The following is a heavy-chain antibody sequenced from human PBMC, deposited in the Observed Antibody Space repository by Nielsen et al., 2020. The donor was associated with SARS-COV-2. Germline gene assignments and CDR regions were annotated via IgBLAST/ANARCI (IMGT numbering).Heavy chain of an antibody. CDR1: GFTFSDYY. V-gene: IGHV3-23*01. CDR3: AKELPEEMATIRAFGY. D-gene: IGHD5-24*01. Sequence: GGSLRLSCAASGFTFSDYYMSWVRQAPGKGLEWVSAISGSGGSTYYADSVKGRFTISRDNSKNTLYLQMNSLRAEDTAVYYCAKELPEEMATIRAFGYWGQGTLVTVSS. J-gene: IGHJ4*02. CDR2: ISGSGGST.